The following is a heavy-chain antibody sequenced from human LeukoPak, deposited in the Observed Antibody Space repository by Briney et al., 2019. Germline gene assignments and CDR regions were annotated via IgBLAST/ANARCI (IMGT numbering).Heavy chain of an antibody. CDR1: GFTVSSNS. D-gene: IGHD3-16*01. J-gene: IGHJ4*02. V-gene: IGHV3-53*01. CDR2: IYTTGNT. Sequence: GGSLRLSCTVSGFTVSSNSMSWVRQAPGKGLEWVSFIYTTGNTHNSDSVKGRFTISRDNAKNSLYLQMNSLSAEDTAVYYCARDYFWEQYYFDYWGQGTLVTVSS. CDR3: ARDYFWEQYYFDY.